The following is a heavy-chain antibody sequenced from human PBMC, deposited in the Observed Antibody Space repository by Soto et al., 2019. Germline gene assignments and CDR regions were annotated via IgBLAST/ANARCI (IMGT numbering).Heavy chain of an antibody. CDR1: GFTFSSYD. V-gene: IGHV3-13*01. CDR2: IGTAGDT. J-gene: IGHJ6*02. D-gene: IGHD6-13*01. CDR3: ARGVGQQLARRAYYYYGMDV. Sequence: PGGSLRLSCAASGFTFSSYDMHWVRQATGKGLEWVSAIGTAGDTYYPGSVKGRFTISRENVKNSLYLQMNSLRAGDTAVYYCARGVGQQLARRAYYYYGMDVWGQGTAVTVSS.